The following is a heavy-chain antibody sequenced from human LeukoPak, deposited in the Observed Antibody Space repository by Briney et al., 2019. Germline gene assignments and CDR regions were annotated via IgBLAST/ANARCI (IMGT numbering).Heavy chain of an antibody. J-gene: IGHJ4*02. V-gene: IGHV3-74*01. CDR1: GFTFSTYW. D-gene: IGHD1-26*01. CDR2: INSDGSTT. CDR3: ARQVILRRGSSPAY. Sequence: GGSLRLSCAASGFTFSTYWMHWVRQAPGKGLVWVSRINSDGSTTTYADSVKGRFTISRDNAKNTLYLQMNSLRAEDTAGYYCARQVILRRGSSPAYWGKETLVTVPS.